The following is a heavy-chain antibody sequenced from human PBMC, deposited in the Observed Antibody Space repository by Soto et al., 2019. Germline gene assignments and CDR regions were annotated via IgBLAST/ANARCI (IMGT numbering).Heavy chain of an antibody. CDR3: ALLWFGELGLKWFDP. V-gene: IGHV4-34*01. CDR2: INHSGST. Sequence: SATLSLTCAVYCGSYSGYCRSWIRQPPGKGLEWMGEINHSGSTNYNPSLKSRVNISVDTSKNQFSLKLSSVTAADTAVYYCALLWFGELGLKWFDPWGQGTLVTVS. D-gene: IGHD3-10*01. CDR1: CGSYSGYC. J-gene: IGHJ5*02.